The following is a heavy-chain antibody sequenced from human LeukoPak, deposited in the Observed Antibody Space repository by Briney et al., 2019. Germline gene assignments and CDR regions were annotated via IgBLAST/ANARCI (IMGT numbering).Heavy chain of an antibody. D-gene: IGHD1-14*01. V-gene: IGHV4-31*03. J-gene: IGHJ4*02. CDR2: IFYRGST. CDR1: GASISSGAYY. CDR3: AGSPNQYFIDY. Sequence: PSETLSLTCTVSGASISSGAYYWSWIRQHPGKGLESIGYIFYRGSTYYNPSLKSRLTISVDTSKNQFSLKLNSVTDADTAVYYCAGSPNQYFIDYWGQGALVTVSS.